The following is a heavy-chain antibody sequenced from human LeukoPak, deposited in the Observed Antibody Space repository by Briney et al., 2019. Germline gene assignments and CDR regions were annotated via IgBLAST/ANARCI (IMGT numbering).Heavy chain of an antibody. V-gene: IGHV3-23*01. CDR1: GFTFSSYA. J-gene: IGHJ4*02. CDR3: AKTDIVATIFGDYFDY. Sequence: GGSLRLPCAASGFTFSSYAMSWVRQAPGKGLEWVSAISGSGGSTYYADSVKGRFTISRDNSKNTLYLQMNSLRAEDTAVYYCAKTDIVATIFGDYFDYWGQGTLVTVSS. D-gene: IGHD5-12*01. CDR2: ISGSGGST.